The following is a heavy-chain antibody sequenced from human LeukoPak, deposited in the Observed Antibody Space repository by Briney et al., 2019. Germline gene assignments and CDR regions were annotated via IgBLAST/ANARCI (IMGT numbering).Heavy chain of an antibody. J-gene: IGHJ4*02. CDR3: ARGVVAAAGRTFDF. CDR1: GGSISSYY. CDR2: IYYSGST. V-gene: IGHV4-59*01. Sequence: KPSETLSLTCTVSGGSISSYYWSWIRQPPGKGLEWIGYIYYSGSTNYNPSLKSRVTISLDTSKNQFSLKLSSVTAADTAVYYCARGVVAAAGRTFDFWGQGTLVTVSS. D-gene: IGHD6-13*01.